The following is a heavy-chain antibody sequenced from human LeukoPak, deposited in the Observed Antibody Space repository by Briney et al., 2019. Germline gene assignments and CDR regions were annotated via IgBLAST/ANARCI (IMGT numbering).Heavy chain of an antibody. V-gene: IGHV1-18*01. CDR3: ARDRGRITMIKYYFDY. CDR1: GYTFTSYG. CDR2: ISAYNGNT. Sequence: ASVKVSCKASGYTFTSYGISWVRQAPGQGLEWMGWISAYNGNTNYAQKLRGRVTMTTDTSTSTAYMELRSLRSDDTAVYYCARDRGRITMIKYYFDYWGQGTLVTVSS. D-gene: IGHD3-22*01. J-gene: IGHJ4*02.